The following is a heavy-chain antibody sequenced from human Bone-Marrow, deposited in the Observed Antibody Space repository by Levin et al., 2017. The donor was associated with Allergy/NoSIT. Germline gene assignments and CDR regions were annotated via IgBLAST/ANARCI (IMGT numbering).Heavy chain of an antibody. Sequence: PGGSLRLSCETSGFTFSTVWVNWVRRGPGKGLEWVAHIKSKTDGETKDYAAPVRGRFSVSRDDSRSTVYLHMSSLTNEDTAVYYCTILLGPGDYWGHGTLVGVSS. CDR2: IKSKTDGETK. J-gene: IGHJ4*01. CDR3: TILLGPGDY. CDR1: GFTFSTVW. V-gene: IGHV3-15*07.